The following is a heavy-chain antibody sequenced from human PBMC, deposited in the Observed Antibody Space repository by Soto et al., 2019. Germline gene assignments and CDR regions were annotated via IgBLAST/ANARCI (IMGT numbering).Heavy chain of an antibody. V-gene: IGHV3-23*01. D-gene: IGHD2-15*01. CDR2: ISGSGGST. Sequence: EVQLLESGGGLVQPGGSLRLSCAASGFTFSSYAMSWVRQAPGKGLEWVSAISGSGGSTYYADSVKGRFTISRDNSKNTLYLHMNSLRAEDTAVYYCAKVGGYYYYMDVWGKGTTVTVSS. J-gene: IGHJ6*03. CDR1: GFTFSSYA. CDR3: AKVGGYYYYMDV.